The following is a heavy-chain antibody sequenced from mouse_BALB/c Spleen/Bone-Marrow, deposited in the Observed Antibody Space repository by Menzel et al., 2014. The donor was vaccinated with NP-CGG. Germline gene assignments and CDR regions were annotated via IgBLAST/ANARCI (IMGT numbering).Heavy chain of an antibody. D-gene: IGHD1-1*01. Sequence: VQLQQSGAELVKPGASVKLSCTASGFNIKDTYMHWVKQRPEQGLEWIGRIDPANGNTKYDPKFQDKATITADTSSNTAYLQVSSLTSEDTAVYYCANYYYGYYFDYWGQGTTLTVSS. CDR3: ANYYYGYYFDY. J-gene: IGHJ2*01. CDR1: GFNIKDTY. V-gene: IGHV14-3*02. CDR2: IDPANGNT.